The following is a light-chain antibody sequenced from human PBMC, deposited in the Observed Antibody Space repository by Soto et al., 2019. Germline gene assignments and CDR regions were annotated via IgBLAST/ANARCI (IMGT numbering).Light chain of an antibody. CDR1: SGHSNYA. CDR2: LNSDGSH. CDR3: QTWGSGIVV. Sequence: QPVLTQSPSASASMGDSVKLTCTLRSGHSNYAIAWHQQQSEKGPRYLMKLNSDGSHSKGDGIPDRFSGSSSGAERYLTISSLQSEDEADYYCQTWGSGIVVFGGGTKLTVL. J-gene: IGLJ2*01. V-gene: IGLV4-69*01.